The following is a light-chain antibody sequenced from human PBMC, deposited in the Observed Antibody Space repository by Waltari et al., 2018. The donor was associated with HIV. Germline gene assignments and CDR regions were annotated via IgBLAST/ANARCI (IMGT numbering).Light chain of an antibody. CDR2: GDP. V-gene: IGKV3-15*01. Sequence: EIMMTQSPATLSVSPGARATLSCRARQSVSTNLAWYQQKPCHAPRLLLYGDPTRATGIPARFSGSESGTDFTLTISSLQSEDSVTYYCQQYNNWPLAFGGGTKVEIK. J-gene: IGKJ4*01. CDR1: QSVSTN. CDR3: QQYNNWPLA.